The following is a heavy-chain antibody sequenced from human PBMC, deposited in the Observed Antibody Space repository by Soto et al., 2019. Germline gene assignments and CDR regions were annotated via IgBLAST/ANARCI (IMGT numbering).Heavy chain of an antibody. V-gene: IGHV3-74*01. J-gene: IGHJ5*02. CDR2: INTDGSTT. D-gene: IGHD2-15*01. CDR1: GFTFSDHW. CDR3: AKVKGYCSGGSCYGGWFDP. Sequence: GGSLRLSCAASGFTFSDHWMHWVRQAPGEGLVWVSRINTDGSTTSYADSVKGRFTISRDNVKNTLFLQRNSLRAEDTAVYYCAKVKGYCSGGSCYGGWFDPWGQGTLVTVSS.